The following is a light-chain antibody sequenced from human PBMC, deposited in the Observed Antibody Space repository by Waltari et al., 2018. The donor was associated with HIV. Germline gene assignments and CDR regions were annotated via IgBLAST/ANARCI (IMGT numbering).Light chain of an antibody. CDR2: AAS. Sequence: DIQLTQSPSFLSASVGDRVTITCRASQGISSYLAWYQQKPGKAPNLLIYAASTLQYGVPSRFSGSGSGTEFTLTISSLQPEDFATYYCQQLNSYPLTFGGWTKVEIK. CDR3: QQLNSYPLT. J-gene: IGKJ4*01. CDR1: QGISSY. V-gene: IGKV1-9*01.